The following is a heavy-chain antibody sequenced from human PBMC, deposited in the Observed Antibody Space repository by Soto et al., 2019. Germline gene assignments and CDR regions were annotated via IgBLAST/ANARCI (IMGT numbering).Heavy chain of an antibody. Sequence: GGSLRLSCVASEFTFSSYWMHWVRQVPGKGLVWVSRLNEDGSFTSYADSVKGRFSIFRDNAKKTLYLQMNSLSAEDSDVYYCARDLSGRADVWGQGTKVTVYS. V-gene: IGHV3-74*03. CDR2: LNEDGSFT. CDR3: ARDLSGRADV. D-gene: IGHD3-10*01. CDR1: EFTFSSYW. J-gene: IGHJ6*02.